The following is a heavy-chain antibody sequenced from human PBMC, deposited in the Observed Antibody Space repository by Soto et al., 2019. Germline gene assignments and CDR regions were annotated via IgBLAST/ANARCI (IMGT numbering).Heavy chain of an antibody. CDR3: TTGIYYDILTGYHNVAY. J-gene: IGHJ4*02. V-gene: IGHV3-15*01. CDR2: IKSKTDGGTA. CDR1: GFNLSHPW. Sequence: GGSLRLSCVASGFNLSHPWMTWVRQAAGKGLEWVGRIKSKTDGGTADYAEPGKGSATISRDDSQNTVYLQMNSLKTDDTAVYYCTTGIYYDILTGYHNVAYWGQGALVTVSS. D-gene: IGHD3-9*01.